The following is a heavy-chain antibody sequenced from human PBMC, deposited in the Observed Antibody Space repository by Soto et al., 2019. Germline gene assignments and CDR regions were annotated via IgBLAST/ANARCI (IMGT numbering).Heavy chain of an antibody. Sequence: SETLSLTCTVSGGSISSYYWSWIRQPPGKGLEWIGYIYYSGSTNYNPSLKSRVTISVDTSKNQFSLKLSSVTAADTAVYYCARVGGYSSSHASDYYYYYGMDVWGQGTTVTV. CDR3: ARVGGYSSSHASDYYYYYGMDV. J-gene: IGHJ6*02. D-gene: IGHD6-6*01. V-gene: IGHV4-59*01. CDR2: IYYSGST. CDR1: GGSISSYY.